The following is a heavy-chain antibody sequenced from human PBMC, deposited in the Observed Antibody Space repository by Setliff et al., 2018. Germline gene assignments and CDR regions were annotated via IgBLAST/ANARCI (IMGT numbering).Heavy chain of an antibody. Sequence: SVKVSCKASGYIFSSYGISWVRQAPGQGLQWMGWIIPVFRTAKYAQKFQGRVTITADESTRTAYMELSSVRFEDTAVYYCARVTRDRYDTSGHYLSLDYWGQGTLVTVSS. J-gene: IGHJ4*02. CDR3: ARVTRDRYDTSGHYLSLDY. CDR1: GYIFSSYG. V-gene: IGHV1-69*13. D-gene: IGHD3-22*01. CDR2: IIPVFRTA.